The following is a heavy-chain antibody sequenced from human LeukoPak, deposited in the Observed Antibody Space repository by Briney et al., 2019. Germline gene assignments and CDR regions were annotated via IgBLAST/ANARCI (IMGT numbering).Heavy chain of an antibody. V-gene: IGHV1-69*01. Sequence: SVKVPCKASGGTFSSYAISWVRQAPGQGLEWMGGIIPIFGTANYAQKFQGGVTITADESTSTAYMELSSLRSEDTAVYYCATKRMYSNFDYYYYYMDVWGKGTTVTVSS. D-gene: IGHD4-11*01. CDR3: ATKRMYSNFDYYYYYMDV. CDR2: IIPIFGTA. CDR1: GGTFSSYA. J-gene: IGHJ6*03.